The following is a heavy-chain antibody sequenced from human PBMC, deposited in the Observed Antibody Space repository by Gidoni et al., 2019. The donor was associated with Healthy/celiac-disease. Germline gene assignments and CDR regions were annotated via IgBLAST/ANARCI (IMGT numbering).Heavy chain of an antibody. CDR1: GGSISSVGYS. D-gene: IGHD2-2*01. J-gene: IGHJ4*02. CDR2: IYHSGST. V-gene: IGHV4-30-2*01. CDR3: ARVGYCSSTSCNSLDYFDY. Sequence: QLQLQESGSGLVKPSQTLSLTCAVSGGSISSVGYSWSWIRQPPGKGLEWIGYIYHSGSTYYNPSLKSRVTISVDRSKNQFSLKLSSVTAADTAVYYCARVGYCSSTSCNSLDYFDYWGQGTLVTVSS.